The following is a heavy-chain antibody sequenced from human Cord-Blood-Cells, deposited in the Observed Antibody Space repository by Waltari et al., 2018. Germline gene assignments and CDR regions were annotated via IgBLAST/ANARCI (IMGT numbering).Heavy chain of an antibody. V-gene: IGHV4-34*01. CDR2: INHSGST. D-gene: IGHD3-10*01. CDR1: GGSFSGYY. CDR3: ARGFYGSGSYYYYYYYGMDV. J-gene: IGHJ6*02. Sequence: QVQLQQWGAGLLKPSETLSLTCAVYGGSFSGYYWSWIRQPPGKGLEWIGEINHSGSTNHNPSLKSRVTISVDTSKNQFSRKLSSVTAADTAVYYCARGFYGSGSYYYYYYYGMDVWGQGTTVTVSS.